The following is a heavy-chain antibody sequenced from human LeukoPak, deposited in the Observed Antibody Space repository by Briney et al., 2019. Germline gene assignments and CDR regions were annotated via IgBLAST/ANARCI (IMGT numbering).Heavy chain of an antibody. CDR1: GGSFSGYY. V-gene: IGHV4-34*01. CDR2: INHSGST. Sequence: SETLSLTCAVYGGSFSGYYWSWIRQPPGKGLEWIGEINHSGSTNYNPSLKSRVTISVDTPKNQFSLKLSSVTAADTAVYYCARGSRWLVRWYFDLWGRGTLVTVSS. D-gene: IGHD6-19*01. CDR3: ARGSRWLVRWYFDL. J-gene: IGHJ2*01.